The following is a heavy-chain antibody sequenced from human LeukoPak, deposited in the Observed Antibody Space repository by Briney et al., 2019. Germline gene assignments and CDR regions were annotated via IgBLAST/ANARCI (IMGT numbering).Heavy chain of an antibody. CDR3: ARGLPPFDY. D-gene: IGHD3-16*01. J-gene: IGHJ4*02. V-gene: IGHV4-59*01. CDR2: IYYSGST. Sequence: NPSETLSLTCTVSGGSISSYYWSWIRQPPGKGLKWIGYIYYSGSTNYNPSLKSRVTISVDTSKNQFSLKLSSVTAADTAVYYCARGLPPFDYWGQGTLVTVSS. CDR1: GGSISSYY.